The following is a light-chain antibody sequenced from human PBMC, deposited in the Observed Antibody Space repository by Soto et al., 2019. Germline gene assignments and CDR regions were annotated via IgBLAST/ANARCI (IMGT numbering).Light chain of an antibody. J-gene: IGKJ5*01. CDR3: QQRSNWPPIT. CDR1: QSVTNY. CDR2: GAS. Sequence: EFVMRHSPATLSVSPGEGATLSCRASQSVTNYQLAWFRQNPGQAPSLLIWGASNRATGIPDRFSGSGSGTDFTLTISSLEPEDFAVYYCQQRSNWPPITFGQGTRLEIK. V-gene: IGKV3-11*01.